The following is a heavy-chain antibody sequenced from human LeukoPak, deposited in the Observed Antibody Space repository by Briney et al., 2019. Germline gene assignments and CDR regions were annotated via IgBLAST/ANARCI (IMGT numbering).Heavy chain of an antibody. CDR2: IRSKAYGGTT. D-gene: IGHD3-3*01. V-gene: IGHV3-49*03. CDR3: TRFWGDTHYYDFWSGHRPDYYYMDV. J-gene: IGHJ6*03. CDR1: GFTFGDYA. Sequence: GGSLRLSCTASGFTFGDYAMSWFRQAPGKGLEWVGFIRSKAYGGTTEYAASVKGRFTISRDDSKSIAYLQMNSLKTEDTAVYYCTRFWGDTHYYDFWSGHRPDYYYMDVWGKGTTVTVSS.